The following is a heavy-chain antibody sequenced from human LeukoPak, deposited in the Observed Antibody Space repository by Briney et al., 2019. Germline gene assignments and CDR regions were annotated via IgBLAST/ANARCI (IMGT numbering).Heavy chain of an antibody. CDR2: INPNSDGT. D-gene: IGHD6-19*01. V-gene: IGHV1-2*02. CDR3: ARDFGPPYGSGWDGNFDY. CDR1: GYTFTGYY. J-gene: IGHJ4*02. Sequence: EASVKVSCKASGYTFTGYYMHWVRQAPGQGLEWMGWINPNSDGTNYAQKFQGRVTMTRDTSISTAYMELSRLRSDDTAVYYCARDFGPPYGSGWDGNFDYWGQGTLVTVSS.